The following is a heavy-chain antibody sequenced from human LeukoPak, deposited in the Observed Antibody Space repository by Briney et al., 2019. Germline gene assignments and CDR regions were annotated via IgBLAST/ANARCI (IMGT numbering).Heavy chain of an antibody. D-gene: IGHD6-19*01. J-gene: IGHJ4*02. CDR3: AKARLSSGWYQAAFDY. V-gene: IGHV3-9*01. CDR2: ISWNSNKI. CDR1: GFTFGDYA. Sequence: GRSLRLSCAASGFTFGDYAMHWVRQAPGKGLEWVSGISWNSNKIGYADSVKGRFTISRDNAKNSLYLQMDSLRAEDTAFYYCAKARLSSGWYQAAFDYWGQGTLVTVSS.